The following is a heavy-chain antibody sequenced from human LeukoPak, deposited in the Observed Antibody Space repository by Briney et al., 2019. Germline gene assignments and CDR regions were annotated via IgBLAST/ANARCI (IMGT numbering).Heavy chain of an antibody. CDR3: ARVADFWSGYSFDY. CDR2: IYTSGST. CDR1: GGSFSGYY. D-gene: IGHD3-3*01. Sequence: KPSETLSLTCAVYGGSFSGYYWSWIRQPAGKGLEWIGRIYTSGSTNYNPSLKSRVTISVDTSKNQFSLKLSSVPAADTAVYYCARVADFWSGYSFDYWGQGTLVTVSS. V-gene: IGHV4-59*10. J-gene: IGHJ4*02.